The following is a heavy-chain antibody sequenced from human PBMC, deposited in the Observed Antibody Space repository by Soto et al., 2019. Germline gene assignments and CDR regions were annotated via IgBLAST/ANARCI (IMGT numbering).Heavy chain of an antibody. Sequence: ASVKVSCKTSGYTFTGYDINWVRQASGQGLERMGWVSPNSGDAHYAQKFQGRVTMTRDTSINTVYMELSSLTSEDTAVYYCARGIDAGVDFWGQGTRVTVSS. CDR2: VSPNSGDA. CDR3: ARGIDAGVDF. CDR1: GYTFTGYD. V-gene: IGHV1-8*02. D-gene: IGHD7-27*01. J-gene: IGHJ4*02.